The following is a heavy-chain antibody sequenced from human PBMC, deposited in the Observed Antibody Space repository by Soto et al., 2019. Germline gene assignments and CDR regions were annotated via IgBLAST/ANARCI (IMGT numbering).Heavy chain of an antibody. CDR1: GGSISGEGYY. Sequence: QVQLQESGPGLVEPSQTLSLTCTVSGGSISGEGYYWSWIRQYSGRGLGWIGYIHYSGSTYYNPSLKSRVIISVATSKTQFFLNLSSVTAADTAVYYCARAWTATAGWANWFDRWGQGTLVTVSS. D-gene: IGHD6-13*01. J-gene: IGHJ5*02. V-gene: IGHV4-31*03. CDR3: ARAWTATAGWANWFDR. CDR2: IHYSGST.